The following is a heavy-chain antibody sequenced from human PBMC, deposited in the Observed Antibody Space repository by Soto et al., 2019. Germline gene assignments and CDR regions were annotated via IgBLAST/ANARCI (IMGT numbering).Heavy chain of an antibody. Sequence: ASVKVSCKASGYTFTSYAMHWVRRAPGQRLEWMGWINAGNGNTKYSQKFQGRVTITRDTSASTAYMELSSLRSEDTAVCYCARVLDVVTPSDAFDIWGQGTMVTVSS. J-gene: IGHJ3*02. V-gene: IGHV1-3*01. CDR2: INAGNGNT. CDR3: ARVLDVVTPSDAFDI. D-gene: IGHD2-21*02. CDR1: GYTFTSYA.